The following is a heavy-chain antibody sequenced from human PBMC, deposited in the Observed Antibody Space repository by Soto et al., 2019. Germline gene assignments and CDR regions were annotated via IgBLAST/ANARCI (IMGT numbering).Heavy chain of an antibody. CDR2: IYYSGST. CDR3: ARHYYYDSSGYYSWFDP. Sequence: PSETLSLTCTFSCGSIISSSYYWGWIRQPPGKGLEWIGSIYYSGSTYYNPSLKSRVTISVDTSKNQFSLKLSSVTAADTAVYYCARHYYYDSSGYYSWFDPWGQGTLVTVSS. CDR1: CGSIISSSYY. V-gene: IGHV4-39*01. D-gene: IGHD3-22*01. J-gene: IGHJ5*02.